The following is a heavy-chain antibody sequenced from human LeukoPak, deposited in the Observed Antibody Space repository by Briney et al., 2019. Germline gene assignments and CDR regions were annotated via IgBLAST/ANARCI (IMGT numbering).Heavy chain of an antibody. CDR1: GGSISSSSYY. CDR3: ARAGSYGKGIWFDP. Sequence: SETLSLTCTVSGGSISSSSYYWGWIRQPPGKGLEWIGSIYYSGSTYYNPSLKSRVTISEDTSKNQFSLKLSSVTAADTAVYYCARAGSYGKGIWFDPWGQGTLVTVSS. V-gene: IGHV4-39*07. J-gene: IGHJ5*02. CDR2: IYYSGST. D-gene: IGHD5-18*01.